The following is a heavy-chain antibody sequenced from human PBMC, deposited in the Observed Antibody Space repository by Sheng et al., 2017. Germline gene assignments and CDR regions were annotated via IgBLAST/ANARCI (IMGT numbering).Heavy chain of an antibody. CDR2: ISVETGNT. V-gene: IGHV1-18*01. CDR1: GYTFTNYV. J-gene: IGHJ6*03. D-gene: IGHD3-10*01. CDR3: ARVSGDGDYYYYYMDV. Sequence: QVQLVQSGPEVKKPGASVKVSCKASGYTFTNYVISWVRQAPGEALEWMGWISVETGNTHHAQRLQGRVTMTRDTSTSTAYMEVRSLRSDDTAVYYCARVSGDGDYYYYYMDVWGKGTTVTVSS.